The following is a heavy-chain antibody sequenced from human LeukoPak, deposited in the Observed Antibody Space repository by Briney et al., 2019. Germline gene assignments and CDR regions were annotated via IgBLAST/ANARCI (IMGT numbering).Heavy chain of an antibody. CDR2: ISAYNGNT. CDR3: ARDLRNGGSGSP. J-gene: IGHJ5*02. Sequence: ASVKVSCKASGHILTGYYMHWVRQAPGQGLEWMGWISAYNGNTNYAQKLQGRVTMTTDTSTSTAYMELRSLRSDDTAVYYCARDLRNGGSGSPWGQGTLVTVSS. V-gene: IGHV1-18*04. D-gene: IGHD3-10*01. CDR1: GHILTGYY.